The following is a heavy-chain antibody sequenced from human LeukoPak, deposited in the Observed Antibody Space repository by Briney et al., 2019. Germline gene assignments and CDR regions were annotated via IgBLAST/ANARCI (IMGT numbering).Heavy chain of an antibody. Sequence: SGTLSLTCAVSSASISSNNWWSWVRQPPGKGLEWIGEIYHSGSTNYTSSLKSRATISIDKSKNQFSLKLSSVTAADTAVYYCALISRGIAVPGTELWGQGTLVTVSS. CDR1: SASISSNNW. CDR2: IYHSGST. D-gene: IGHD6-19*01. J-gene: IGHJ4*02. V-gene: IGHV4-4*02. CDR3: ALISRGIAVPGTEL.